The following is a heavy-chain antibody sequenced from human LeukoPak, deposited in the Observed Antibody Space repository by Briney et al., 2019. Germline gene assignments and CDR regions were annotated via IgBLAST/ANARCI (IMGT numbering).Heavy chain of an antibody. CDR1: GFTFSSYA. CDR2: TSGSGGST. D-gene: IGHD3-10*01. V-gene: IGHV3-23*01. Sequence: GGSLRLSCAASGFTFSSYAMSWVRQAPGKGLEWVSATSGSGGSTYYADSVKGRFTISRDNSKNTLYLQMNSLRAEDTAVYYCAKGSGSRAYYYYGMDVWGKGTTVTVSS. J-gene: IGHJ6*04. CDR3: AKGSGSRAYYYYGMDV.